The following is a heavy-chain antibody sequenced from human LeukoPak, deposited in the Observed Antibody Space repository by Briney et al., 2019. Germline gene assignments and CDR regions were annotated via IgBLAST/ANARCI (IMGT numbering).Heavy chain of an antibody. D-gene: IGHD3-16*01. Sequence: ASVKVSFKASVYTFTGYYMHWVRQAPRQGLEWMGWINTNSGGTNNAQKFQGRVTMTRDTSSSTAYMELSRLRSDDTAVYYRARDGAVAYDAVDIWGQGTMVTVSS. CDR1: VYTFTGYY. CDR2: INTNSGGT. CDR3: ARDGAVAYDAVDI. V-gene: IGHV1-2*02. J-gene: IGHJ3*02.